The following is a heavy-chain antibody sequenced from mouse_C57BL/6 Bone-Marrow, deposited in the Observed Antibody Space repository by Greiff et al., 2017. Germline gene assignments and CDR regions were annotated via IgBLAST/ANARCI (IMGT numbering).Heavy chain of an antibody. CDR1: GYTFTSYG. V-gene: IGHV1-81*01. D-gene: IGHD2-3*01. Sequence: QVQLQQSGAELARPGASVKLSCKASGYTFTSYGISWVKQRTGQGLEWIGEIYPRSGNTYYNEKFKGKATLTADKSSSTAYMELRSLTSEDSAVYFCESGGYYVEFDYWGQGTTLTVSS. CDR3: ESGGYYVEFDY. J-gene: IGHJ2*01. CDR2: IYPRSGNT.